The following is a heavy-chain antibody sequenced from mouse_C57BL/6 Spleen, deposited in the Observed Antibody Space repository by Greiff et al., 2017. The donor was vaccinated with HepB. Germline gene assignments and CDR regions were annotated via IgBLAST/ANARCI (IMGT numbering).Heavy chain of an antibody. J-gene: IGHJ1*03. CDR3: ARCDGYFDV. Sequence: QVQLKQSGAELVRPGTSVKVSCKASGYAFTNYLIEWVKQRPGQGLEWIGVINPGSGGTNYNEKFKGKATLTADKSSSTAYMQLSSLTSEDSAVYFCARCDGYFDVWGTGTTVTVSS. CDR1: GYAFTNYL. CDR2: INPGSGGT. V-gene: IGHV1-54*01. D-gene: IGHD2-3*01.